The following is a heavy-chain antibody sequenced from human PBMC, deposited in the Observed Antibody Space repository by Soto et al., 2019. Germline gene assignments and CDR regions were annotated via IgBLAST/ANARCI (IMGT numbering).Heavy chain of an antibody. Sequence: PGGSLRLSCAASGFTFSSYGMHWVRQAPGKGLEWVAVISYDGSNKYYADSVKGRFTISRDNSKNTLYLQMNSLRAEDTAVYYCAKTGLRGVMSYYYYYMDVWGKGTTVTVSS. CDR3: AKTGLRGVMSYYYYYMDV. CDR2: ISYDGSNK. CDR1: GFTFSSYG. J-gene: IGHJ6*03. D-gene: IGHD3-16*01. V-gene: IGHV3-30*18.